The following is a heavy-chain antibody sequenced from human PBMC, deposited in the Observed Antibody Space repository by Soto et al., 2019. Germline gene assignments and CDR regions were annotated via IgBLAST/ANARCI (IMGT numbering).Heavy chain of an antibody. J-gene: IGHJ6*03. CDR3: ARQSTFSYYYYMDV. CDR1: GFTFSSYW. V-gene: IGHV3-74*01. CDR2: INSDGSST. Sequence: PGGSLRLSCAASGFTFSSYWLHWVRQAPGKGLVWVSRINSDGSSTSYADSVKGRFTISRDNAKNTLYLQMNSLRAEDTAVYYCARQSTFSYYYYMDVWGKGTTVTVSS.